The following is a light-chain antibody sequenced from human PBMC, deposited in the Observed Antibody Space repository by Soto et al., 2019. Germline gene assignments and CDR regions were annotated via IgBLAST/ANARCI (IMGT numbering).Light chain of an antibody. Sequence: QSVLTQSSSASASLGSSVKLTCTLSSGHSNYITAWHQQQPGKAPRYLMKLEGSGNYNKGSGVPDRFSGSSSGADRYLTISTLQSEDEADYYCETLDSHGVVFGGGTKLTVL. J-gene: IGLJ2*01. V-gene: IGLV4-60*03. CDR3: ETLDSHGVV. CDR2: LEGSGNY. CDR1: SGHSNYI.